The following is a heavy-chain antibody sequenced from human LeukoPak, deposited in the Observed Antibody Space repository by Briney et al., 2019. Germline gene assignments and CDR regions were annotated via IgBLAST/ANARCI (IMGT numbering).Heavy chain of an antibody. Sequence: ASVKVSCKASGYTFTSYGISWVRQAPGQGLEWMGWISAYNGNTNYAQKLQGRVTMTTDTSTSTAYMELRSLRSDDTAVYYCAKDQGWRRFGDKVGFDYWGQGALVTVSS. CDR2: ISAYNGNT. D-gene: IGHD3-10*01. V-gene: IGHV1-18*01. J-gene: IGHJ4*02. CDR3: AKDQGWRRFGDKVGFDY. CDR1: GYTFTSYG.